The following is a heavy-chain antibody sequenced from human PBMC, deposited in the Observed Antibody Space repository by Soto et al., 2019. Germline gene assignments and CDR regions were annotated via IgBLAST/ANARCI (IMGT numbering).Heavy chain of an antibody. Sequence: PSETLSLTCTVSGGSISSSSYYWGWIRQPPGKGLEWIGSIYYSGSTYYNPSLKSRVTISVDTSKNQFSLKLSSVTAADTAVYYCARLCITMIVVVITPSHFDYWGQGTLVTVSS. J-gene: IGHJ4*02. CDR1: GGSISSSSYY. V-gene: IGHV4-39*01. CDR3: ARLCITMIVVVITPSHFDY. CDR2: IYYSGST. D-gene: IGHD3-22*01.